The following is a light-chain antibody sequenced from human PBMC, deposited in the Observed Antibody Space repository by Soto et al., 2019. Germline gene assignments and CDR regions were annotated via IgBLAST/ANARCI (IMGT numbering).Light chain of an antibody. V-gene: IGKV1-5*03. CDR1: QSISTW. Sequence: IQMAKSPSTLSASLGSRFPITGRASQSISTWLAWYQQKPGKAPKLLIYKASSLESGVPSRFSGTRSGTEFTLTISSLQPDDFATYYCQQYKSYTWTFGQGTKGDIK. J-gene: IGKJ1*01. CDR3: QQYKSYTWT. CDR2: KAS.